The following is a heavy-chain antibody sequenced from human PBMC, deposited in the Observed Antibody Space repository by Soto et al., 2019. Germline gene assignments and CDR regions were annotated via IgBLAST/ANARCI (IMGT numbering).Heavy chain of an antibody. J-gene: IGHJ4*02. Sequence: GESLKISCAASGFTFSSYWMSWVRQAPGKGLEWVANIKQDGSEKYYVDSVKGRFTISRDNAKNSLYLQMNSLRAEDTAVYYCATYYDFWSGYDYWGQGTLVTVSS. CDR1: GFTFSSYW. D-gene: IGHD3-3*01. CDR3: ATYYDFWSGYDY. V-gene: IGHV3-7*01. CDR2: IKQDGSEK.